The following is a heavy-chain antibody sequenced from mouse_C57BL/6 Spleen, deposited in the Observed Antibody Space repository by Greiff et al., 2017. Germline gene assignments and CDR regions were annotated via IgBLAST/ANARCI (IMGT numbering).Heavy chain of an antibody. CDR2: IYPRSGNT. Sequence: VQLQQSGAELARPGASVKLSCKASGYTFTSYGISWVKQRTGQGLEWIGEIYPRSGNTYYNEKFKGKATLTADKSSSTAYMELRSLTSEDSAVXFCAREGDYYGSSYDAMDYWGQGTSVTVSS. CDR1: GYTFTSYG. D-gene: IGHD1-1*01. J-gene: IGHJ4*01. V-gene: IGHV1-81*01. CDR3: AREGDYYGSSYDAMDY.